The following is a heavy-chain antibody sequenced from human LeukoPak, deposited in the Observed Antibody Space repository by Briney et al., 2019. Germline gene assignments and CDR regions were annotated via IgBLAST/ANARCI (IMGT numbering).Heavy chain of an antibody. Sequence: GGSLRLSCEVSGFTFSDHYMSWIRQAPGKRLEWVSYVSSGSTYTNYADSVEGRFTISRDNAKNSLYLEMNSLRAEDTAVYYCARGTAVPGFDYLGQGTLLTVSS. V-gene: IGHV3-11*05. CDR1: GFTFSDHY. CDR2: VSSGSTYT. J-gene: IGHJ4*02. D-gene: IGHD1-1*01. CDR3: ARGTAVPGFDY.